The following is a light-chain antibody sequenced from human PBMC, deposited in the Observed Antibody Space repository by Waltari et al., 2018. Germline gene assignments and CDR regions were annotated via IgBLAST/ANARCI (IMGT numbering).Light chain of an antibody. CDR3: QKYGTLPAT. Sequence: EIVLTHSPGTLSLSPGERATLSCRASQSVSRTLAWYQQKPGPAPRLLIYDASTRATGIPDRFSSSGSGTDFSLTISRLEPEDFAVYYCQKYGTLPATFGQGTKVEIK. V-gene: IGKV3-20*01. CDR1: QSVSRT. CDR2: DAS. J-gene: IGKJ1*01.